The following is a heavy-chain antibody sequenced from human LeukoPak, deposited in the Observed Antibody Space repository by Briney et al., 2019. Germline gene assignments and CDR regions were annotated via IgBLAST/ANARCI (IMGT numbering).Heavy chain of an antibody. CDR3: ARPAGYSSGWHAFDI. Sequence: RSLRLSCAASGFTFSSYAMHWVCQAPGKGLEWVAVISYDGSNKYYADSVKGRFTISRDNSKNTLYLQMNSLRAEDTAVYYCARPAGYSSGWHAFDIWGQGTMVTVSS. V-gene: IGHV3-30*01. CDR2: ISYDGSNK. CDR1: GFTFSSYA. J-gene: IGHJ3*02. D-gene: IGHD6-19*01.